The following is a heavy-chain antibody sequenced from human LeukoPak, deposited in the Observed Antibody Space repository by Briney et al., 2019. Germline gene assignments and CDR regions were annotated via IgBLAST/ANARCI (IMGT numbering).Heavy chain of an antibody. J-gene: IGHJ3*02. CDR3: ARECGREYGAPDAFDI. CDR1: GGTFISYA. CDR2: IIPIFGTA. D-gene: IGHD3-10*01. Sequence: SVKVSCKASGGTFISYAISWVRQAPGQGLEWMGGIIPIFGTANYAQKFQGRVTITADESTSTAYMELSSLRSEDTAVYYCARECGREYGAPDAFDIWGQGTMVTVSS. V-gene: IGHV1-69*13.